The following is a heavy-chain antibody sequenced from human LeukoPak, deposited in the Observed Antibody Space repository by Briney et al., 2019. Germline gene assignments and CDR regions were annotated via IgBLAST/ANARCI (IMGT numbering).Heavy chain of an antibody. D-gene: IGHD2-15*01. CDR3: ARIVVVVAATTPSLWFDP. V-gene: IGHV1-69*06. CDR2: IIPQFGTA. J-gene: IGHJ5*02. Sequence: SVKVSCKASGGTFSSYPITWVRQAPGQGLEWMGGIIPQFGTANYAQKFQGRVTIIADKSTSTAYLELSSLRSEDTAVYYCARIVVVVAATTPSLWFDPWGQGTLVTVSS. CDR1: GGTFSSYP.